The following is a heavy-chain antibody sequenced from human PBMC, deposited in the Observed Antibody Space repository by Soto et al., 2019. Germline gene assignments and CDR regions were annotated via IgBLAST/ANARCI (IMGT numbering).Heavy chain of an antibody. CDR1: GYTLTSYG. Sequence: QVQLVQSGLEVKKPGASVKVSCKASGYTLTSYGISWVRRAPGQGFVWMGWISAYSGKATYAQKFQGRVTMTTDTSTTTAYMELRSLRSDDTAVYYCARDNSGDFWSGYSHYYFDYWGQGTLVTVSS. CDR3: ARDNSGDFWSGYSHYYFDY. CDR2: ISAYSGKA. V-gene: IGHV1-18*01. J-gene: IGHJ4*02. D-gene: IGHD3-3*01.